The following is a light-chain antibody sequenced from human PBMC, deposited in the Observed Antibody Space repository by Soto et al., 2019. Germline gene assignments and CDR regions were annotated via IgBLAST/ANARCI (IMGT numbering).Light chain of an antibody. CDR3: QQRGNR. CDR1: QSVSRS. CDR2: DAS. V-gene: IGKV3-11*01. Sequence: EIVLTQSPATLSLSPGDRAVLSCRASQSVSRSLTWYQHKPGQAPRLLIYDASTRATGIPRRFSGSGSGTDFTLTISSLEPEDFAVYYCQQRGNRFGGGTKVEIK. J-gene: IGKJ4*01.